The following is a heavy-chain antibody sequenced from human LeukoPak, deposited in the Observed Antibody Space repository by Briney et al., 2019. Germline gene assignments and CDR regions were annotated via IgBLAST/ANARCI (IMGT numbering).Heavy chain of an antibody. CDR1: GYTLTELS. D-gene: IGHD3-22*01. V-gene: IGHV1-24*01. CDR2: FDPEDGET. Sequence: ASVKVSCKVSGYTLTELSMHWVRQAPGKGLEWMGGFDPEDGETIYAQKFQGRVTMTEDTSTDTAYMELSSLRSEDTAVYYCATGVFRNYYDSSGYKGSLWGQGTLVTVSS. CDR3: ATGVFRNYYDSSGYKGSL. J-gene: IGHJ4*02.